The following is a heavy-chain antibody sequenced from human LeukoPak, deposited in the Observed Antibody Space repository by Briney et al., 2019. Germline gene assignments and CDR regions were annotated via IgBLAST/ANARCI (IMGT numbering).Heavy chain of an antibody. CDR3: AREGGPYSSTLRGQ. Sequence: PGGSLRLSCAVSGFTVSGNYMSWVRQAPGKGLDWVSVMYSTGTTDYADSVKGRFTISRDNSKNTLYLQMNNLRAEDTAVYYCAREGGPYSSTLRGQWGQGTLVTVSS. D-gene: IGHD6-19*01. CDR1: GFTVSGNY. CDR2: MYSTGTT. J-gene: IGHJ4*02. V-gene: IGHV3-53*01.